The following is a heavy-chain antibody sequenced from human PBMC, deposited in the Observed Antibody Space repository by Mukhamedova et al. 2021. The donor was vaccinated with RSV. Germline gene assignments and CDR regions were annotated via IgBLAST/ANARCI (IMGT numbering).Heavy chain of an antibody. D-gene: IGHD3-10*01. V-gene: IGHV3-30*01. J-gene: IGHJ5*02. CDR3: ARETITMVRGVISPWFDP. Sequence: VKGRFTISRDNSKNTLYLQMNSLRAEETSVYYCARETITMVRGVISPWFDPWGQGTLVTAS.